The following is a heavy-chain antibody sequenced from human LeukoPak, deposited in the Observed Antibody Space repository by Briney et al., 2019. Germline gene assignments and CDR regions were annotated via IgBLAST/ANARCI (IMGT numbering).Heavy chain of an antibody. D-gene: IGHD1-1*01. CDR2: IYGGSST. CDR1: GITVRSNY. V-gene: IGHV3-66*01. J-gene: IGHJ4*02. CDR3: AGLSATLVYY. Sequence: GGSLRLSCAASGITVRSNYMNWVRQAPGKGLEWVAVIYGGSSTYYADSVKGRFAISRDNSKNTLYLQMNSLRAEDTAIYYCAGLSATLVYYWGQGTLVTVSS.